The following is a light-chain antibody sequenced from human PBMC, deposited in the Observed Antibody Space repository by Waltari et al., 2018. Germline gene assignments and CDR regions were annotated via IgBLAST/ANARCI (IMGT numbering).Light chain of an antibody. CDR2: DSD. Sequence: QSVLTQPPSVSAAPGQKVTISCSGSNSNIGNNYVSWYQHLPGTAPKLLIYDSDKRPSGIPDRFSDSKSGTSATLAITGLQTGDEADYYCATGDSSLSAVVFGGGTKLTVL. CDR1: NSNIGNNY. V-gene: IGLV1-51*01. J-gene: IGLJ2*01. CDR3: ATGDSSLSAVV.